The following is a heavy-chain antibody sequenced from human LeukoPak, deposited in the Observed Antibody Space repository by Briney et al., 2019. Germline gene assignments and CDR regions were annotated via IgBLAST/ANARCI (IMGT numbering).Heavy chain of an antibody. D-gene: IGHD6-19*01. Sequence: GGSLRLSCAASGCTVSSNYMSWVRQAPGKGLEWVSVIYSGGSTYYADSVKGRFTISRDNSKNTLYLQMNSLRAEDTAVYYCARRVAVYWYFDLWGRGTLVTVSS. CDR1: GCTVSSNY. CDR2: IYSGGST. V-gene: IGHV3-66*01. CDR3: ARRVAVYWYFDL. J-gene: IGHJ2*01.